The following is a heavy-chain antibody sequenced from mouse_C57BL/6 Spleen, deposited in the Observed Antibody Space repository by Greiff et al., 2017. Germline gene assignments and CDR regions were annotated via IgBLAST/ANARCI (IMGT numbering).Heavy chain of an antibody. CDR2: IDPSDSYT. CDR1: GYTFTSYW. D-gene: IGHD1-1*02. V-gene: IGHV1-69*01. Sequence: VQLQQPGAELVMPGASVKLSCKASGYTFTSYWMHWVKQRPGQGLEWIGEIDPSDSYTNYNQKFKGKSTLTVDKSSSTAYMQLSSLTSEDSAVYYCARGGGKDYWGQGTSVTVSS. J-gene: IGHJ4*01. CDR3: ARGGGKDY.